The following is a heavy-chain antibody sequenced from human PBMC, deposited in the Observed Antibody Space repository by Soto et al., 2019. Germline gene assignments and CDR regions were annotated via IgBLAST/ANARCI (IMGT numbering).Heavy chain of an antibody. J-gene: IGHJ4*02. Sequence: EVQLVESGGGLVQPGGSLRLSCAASGFSFSSYWMHWVRQAPGRGLMWVSRINTDGTSTSYADSVKGRFTISRDNGKNTVYLQMNSLRAEDTAVYYCARGSGFQAGVHGYWGQGILITVSS. CDR3: ARGSGFQAGVHGY. CDR2: INTDGTST. V-gene: IGHV3-74*01. D-gene: IGHD6-25*01. CDR1: GFSFSSYW.